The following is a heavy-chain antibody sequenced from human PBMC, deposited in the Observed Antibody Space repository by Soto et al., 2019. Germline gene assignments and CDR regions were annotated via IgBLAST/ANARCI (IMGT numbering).Heavy chain of an antibody. J-gene: IGHJ6*02. CDR1: GFTFSSYG. CDR3: AKDSIVGARGNYYYGMDV. V-gene: IGHV3-30*18. Sequence: QVQLVESGGGVVQPGRSLRLSCAASGFTFSSYGMHWVRQAPGKGLEWVAVISYDGSNKYYADSVKGRFTISRDNSKNTLYLQMNSLRAEDTAVYYCAKDSIVGARGNYYYGMDVWGQGTTVTVSS. D-gene: IGHD1-26*01. CDR2: ISYDGSNK.